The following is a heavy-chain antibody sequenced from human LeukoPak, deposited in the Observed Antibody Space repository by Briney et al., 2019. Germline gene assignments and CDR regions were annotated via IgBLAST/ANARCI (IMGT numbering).Heavy chain of an antibody. Sequence: GGSLRLSCAASGFTFSSYAMSWVRQAPGKGLEWVSAISGSGGRTYYADSVKGRFTSSRDNSKNTLYLQMNSLRAEDTAVYYCAKGLIEYSSSSDYYYMDVWGKGTTVTVSS. CDR3: AKGLIEYSSSSDYYYMDV. D-gene: IGHD6-6*01. V-gene: IGHV3-23*01. CDR1: GFTFSSYA. J-gene: IGHJ6*03. CDR2: ISGSGGRT.